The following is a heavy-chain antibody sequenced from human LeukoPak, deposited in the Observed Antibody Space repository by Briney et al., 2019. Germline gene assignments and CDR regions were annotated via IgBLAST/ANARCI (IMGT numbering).Heavy chain of an antibody. J-gene: IGHJ4*02. CDR2: IYYSGST. V-gene: IGHV4-39*07. CDR1: GGSISSSTYY. Sequence: SETLSLTCTVSGGSISSSTYYGGWIRQPPGKGLEWIGSIYYSGSTYYNPSLKSRVTISVDASKNQFSLKLSSVTAADTAVYYCARGLDSSSWYGAYYCDYWGQGTLVTVSS. CDR3: ARGLDSSSWYGAYYCDY. D-gene: IGHD6-13*01.